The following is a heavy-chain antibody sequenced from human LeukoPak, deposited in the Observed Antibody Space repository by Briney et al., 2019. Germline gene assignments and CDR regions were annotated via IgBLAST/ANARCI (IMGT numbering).Heavy chain of an antibody. Sequence: ASVKVSCEASGYTFTGYYMHWVRQAPGQGLEWMGWINPNSGNTGYAQKFQGRVTMTRNTSISTAYMELSSLRSEDTAVYYCARAVSYYDFWSGHYPFDYWGQGTLVTVSS. CDR1: GYTFTGYY. V-gene: IGHV1-8*02. CDR2: INPNSGNT. J-gene: IGHJ4*02. D-gene: IGHD3-3*01. CDR3: ARAVSYYDFWSGHYPFDY.